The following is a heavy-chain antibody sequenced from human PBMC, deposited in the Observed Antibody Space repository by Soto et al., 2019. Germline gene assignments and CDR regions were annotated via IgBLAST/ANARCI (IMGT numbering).Heavy chain of an antibody. CDR3: ASLPWTNYYFYGMDV. Sequence: QVQLVQSGAEVKKPGASVKVSCKASGYTFTSYDINWVRQATGQGLEWMGWMNPNSGNTGYAQKFQGRVTMTRNTSIRTAYMELGSLRSEDTAVYYCASLPWTNYYFYGMDVWGQGTTVTVSS. CDR1: GYTFTSYD. D-gene: IGHD1-1*01. J-gene: IGHJ6*02. CDR2: MNPNSGNT. V-gene: IGHV1-8*01.